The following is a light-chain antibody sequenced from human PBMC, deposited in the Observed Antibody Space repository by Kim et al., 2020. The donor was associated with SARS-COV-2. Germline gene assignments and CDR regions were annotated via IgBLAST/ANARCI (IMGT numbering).Light chain of an antibody. CDR2: EVK. CDR1: SSEVCDYPY. CDR3: SSSAGSNNLV. J-gene: IGLJ3*02. V-gene: IGLV2-8*01. Sequence: GQSVTISCSCISSEVCDYPYVSLYQQHPGKAPTLIIFEVKYRPSGVPDRFSGSKSGNTASLTVSGLQAEDEADYYCSSSAGSNNLVFGGGTQLTVL.